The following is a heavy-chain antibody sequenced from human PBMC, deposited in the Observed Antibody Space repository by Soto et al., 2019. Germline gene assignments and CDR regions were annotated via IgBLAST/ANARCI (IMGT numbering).Heavy chain of an antibody. D-gene: IGHD6-6*01. CDR2: ISGSGGST. Sequence: GGSLRISCAASGFTFSSYAMSWVRQAPGKGLEWVSSISGSGGSTYYADSVKGRFTISRDNSKNTLYLQMNSLRAEDTAVYYCAKFGQSSSFLLKHYYYSYYMEVCGKGTTVTVFS. CDR1: GFTFSSYA. J-gene: IGHJ6*03. V-gene: IGHV3-23*01. CDR3: AKFGQSSSFLLKHYYYSYYMEV.